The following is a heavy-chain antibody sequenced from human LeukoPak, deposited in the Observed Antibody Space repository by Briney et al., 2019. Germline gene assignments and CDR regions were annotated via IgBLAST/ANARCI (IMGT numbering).Heavy chain of an antibody. CDR3: ARVASGYYPALDY. D-gene: IGHD3-22*01. V-gene: IGHV4-30-4*01. Sequence: SETLSLTCSVSGGSIAVNHYYWSWIRQPPGMRLEWIGYIYYSGNTYYNPSLKSRVTISVDTSKNQFSLTLNSLTVADTAVYYCARVASGYYPALDYWGLGTLVTVSS. CDR1: GGSIAVNHYY. J-gene: IGHJ4*02. CDR2: IYYSGNT.